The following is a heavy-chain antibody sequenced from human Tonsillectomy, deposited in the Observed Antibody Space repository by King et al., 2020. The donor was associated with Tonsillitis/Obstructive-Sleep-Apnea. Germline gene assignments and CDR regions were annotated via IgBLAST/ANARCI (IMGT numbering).Heavy chain of an antibody. J-gene: IGHJ4*02. V-gene: IGHV4-4*02. CDR1: SVSISSSNW. D-gene: IGHD3-16*01. CDR3: ARRGVMITFGGVPDY. CDR2: IYHIGST. Sequence: QLQESGPGLVKPSGTLSLTCAVSSVSISSSNWWSWVRQPPGEGREWIGEIYHIGSTNYNPALKSRVTISVDKSKNQFSLKLSSVPPADTAVYYCARRGVMITFGGVPDYWGQGTLVTVSS.